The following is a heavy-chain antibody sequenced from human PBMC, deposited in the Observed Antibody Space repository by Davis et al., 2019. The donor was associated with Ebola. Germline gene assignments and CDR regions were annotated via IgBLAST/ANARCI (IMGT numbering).Heavy chain of an antibody. Sequence: GESLKISCKGSGYSFTSYWIGWVRQMPGKGLEWMGIIYPGDSDTRYSPSFQGQVTISADKSISTAYLQWSSLKASDTAKYYCARRRSIVAAGNWFDPWGQGTLVTVSS. D-gene: IGHD6-13*01. CDR2: IYPGDSDT. V-gene: IGHV5-51*01. CDR3: ARRRSIVAAGNWFDP. CDR1: GYSFTSYW. J-gene: IGHJ5*02.